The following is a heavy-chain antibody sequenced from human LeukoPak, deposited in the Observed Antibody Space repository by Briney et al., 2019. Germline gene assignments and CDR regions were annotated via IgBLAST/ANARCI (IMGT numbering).Heavy chain of an antibody. D-gene: IGHD6-6*01. J-gene: IGHJ3*02. CDR1: GFTVNTYA. CDR2: ITGSGGST. Sequence: AGRSLRLSCAASGFTVNTYAMSWVRQAPGKGLEWVSAITGSGGSTYCADSVKGRFTISRDTSKLQLYLQMNRLRVEDTAVYYCARRSIAARLDAYDIWGQGTMVIVSS. V-gene: IGHV3-23*01. CDR3: ARRSIAARLDAYDI.